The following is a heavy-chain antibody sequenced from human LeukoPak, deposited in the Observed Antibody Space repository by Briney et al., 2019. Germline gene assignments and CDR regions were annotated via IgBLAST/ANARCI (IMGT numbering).Heavy chain of an antibody. CDR1: GFTFSSYA. V-gene: IGHV3-30*04. J-gene: IGHJ4*02. D-gene: IGHD3-22*01. CDR3: ARPFRYDSSGYYWGYFDY. CDR2: ISYDGSNK. Sequence: GGSLRLSCAASGFTFSSYAMHWVRQAPGKGLEGVAVISYDGSNKYYADSVKGRFTISRDNSKNTLYLQMNSLRAEDTAVYYCARPFRYDSSGYYWGYFDYWGQGTLVTVSS.